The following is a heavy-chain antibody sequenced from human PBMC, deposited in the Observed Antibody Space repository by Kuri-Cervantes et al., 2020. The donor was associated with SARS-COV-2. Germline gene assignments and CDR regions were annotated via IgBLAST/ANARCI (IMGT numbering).Heavy chain of an antibody. CDR1: GGTFSSYA. Sequence: SVKVSCKASGGTFSSYAISWVRQAPGQGLEWMGGIIPIFGTANYAQKFQGRATITTDEYTSTAYMELSSLRSEDTAVYYCASSIYSYGTYYYYYYYMDVWGKGTTVTVSS. D-gene: IGHD5-18*01. J-gene: IGHJ6*03. CDR2: IIPIFGTA. V-gene: IGHV1-69*05. CDR3: ASSIYSYGTYYYYYYYMDV.